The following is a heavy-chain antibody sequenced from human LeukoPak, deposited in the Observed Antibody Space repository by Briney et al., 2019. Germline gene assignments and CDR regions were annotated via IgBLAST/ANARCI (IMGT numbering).Heavy chain of an antibody. Sequence: VASVKVSCKASGYTFTGNGITWVRQAPGQGLEWMGWISGYNGNTVYAQMFQGRVTMTTDTSTSTAYMELRSLRSDDTAVYYCARSGYCSGTSCYAEGLDYWGQGTLVTVSS. CDR1: GYTFTGNG. D-gene: IGHD2-2*01. CDR2: ISGYNGNT. J-gene: IGHJ4*02. CDR3: ARSGYCSGTSCYAEGLDY. V-gene: IGHV1-18*01.